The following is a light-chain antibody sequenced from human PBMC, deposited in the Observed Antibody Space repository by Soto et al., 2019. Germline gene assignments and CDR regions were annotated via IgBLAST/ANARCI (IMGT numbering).Light chain of an antibody. J-gene: IGLJ2*01. CDR1: SSDVGGYNY. CDR3: XSYTSSSTVV. CDR2: EVS. Sequence: QSVLTQPASVSGSPGQSITISCTGTSSDVGGYNYVSWYQQHPGKAPKLMIYEVSNRPSGVSNRFSGSKSGNTASLTISGLQAEDEADYYXXSYTSSSTVVXGGGXKLTV. V-gene: IGLV2-14*01.